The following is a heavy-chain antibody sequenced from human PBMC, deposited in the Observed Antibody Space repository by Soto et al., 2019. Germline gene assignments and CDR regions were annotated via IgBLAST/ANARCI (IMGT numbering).Heavy chain of an antibody. D-gene: IGHD2-15*01. CDR3: ASWLKGPDIGNYYYGMDV. V-gene: IGHV1-69*05. Sequence: QVQLVQSGAEVKKPGSSVKVSCKASGDAFSDYAFSWVRQAPGQGLEWLGGIMPIFRAPDYAQKFQGRVTITSDEFTGTAYMEMNSLRSEDTALYYCASWLKGPDIGNYYYGMDVWGQGTTVTVS. CDR2: IMPIFRAP. CDR1: GDAFSDYA. J-gene: IGHJ6*02.